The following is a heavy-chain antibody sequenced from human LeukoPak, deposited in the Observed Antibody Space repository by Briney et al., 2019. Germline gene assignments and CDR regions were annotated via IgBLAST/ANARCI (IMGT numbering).Heavy chain of an antibody. D-gene: IGHD1-26*01. Sequence: GGSLRLSCAASGFTFTSHWMAWVRQAPVKGPEWVANIHQDGSQKYYVDSVKGRFTISRDNAKNSLYLQMNSLRAEDTAVYYCARYGGSYFDYWGQGTLVTVSS. CDR1: GFTFTSHW. CDR3: ARYGGSYFDY. CDR2: IHQDGSQK. J-gene: IGHJ4*02. V-gene: IGHV3-7*03.